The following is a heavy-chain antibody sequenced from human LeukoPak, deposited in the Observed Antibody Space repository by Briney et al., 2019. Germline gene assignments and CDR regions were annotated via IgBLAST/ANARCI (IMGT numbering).Heavy chain of an antibody. CDR2: INPSGGST. CDR1: GYTLTDYY. Sequence: ASVKVSCKASGYTLTDYYMHWVRQAPGQGLEWMGIINPSGGSTSYAQKFQGRVTMTRDTSTSTVYMELSSLKSEDTAVYYCARDGDLRDYYDSSGHYYFDYWGQGTLVTVSS. CDR3: ARDGDLRDYYDSSGHYYFDY. V-gene: IGHV1-46*01. D-gene: IGHD3-22*01. J-gene: IGHJ4*02.